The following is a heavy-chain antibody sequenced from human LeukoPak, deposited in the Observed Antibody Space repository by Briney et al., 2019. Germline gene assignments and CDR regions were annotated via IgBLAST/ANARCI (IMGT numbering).Heavy chain of an antibody. CDR3: ARHPPRGAAAGTDLYYYYGMDV. D-gene: IGHD6-13*01. Sequence: SETLSLTCTVSGGSISSYYWSWIRQPPGKGLEWIGYIYYSGSTNYNPSLKSRVTISVDTSKNQFSLKLSSVTAADTAVYYCARHPPRGAAAGTDLYYYYGMDVWGQGTTVIVSS. CDR2: IYYSGST. J-gene: IGHJ6*02. V-gene: IGHV4-59*08. CDR1: GGSISSYY.